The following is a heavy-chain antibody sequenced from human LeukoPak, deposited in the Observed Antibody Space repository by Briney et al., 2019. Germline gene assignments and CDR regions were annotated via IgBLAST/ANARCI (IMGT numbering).Heavy chain of an antibody. CDR3: ASNIGAYGAPFDY. CDR2: ISYDGSNK. J-gene: IGHJ4*02. Sequence: PGGSLRLSCAASGFTFSSYAVHWVRQAPGKGLEWVAVISYDGSNKYYADSVKGRFTISRDNSKNTLYLQMNSLRAEDTAVHYCASNIGAYGAPFDYWGQGTLVTVSS. D-gene: IGHD4-17*01. V-gene: IGHV3-30*04. CDR1: GFTFSSYA.